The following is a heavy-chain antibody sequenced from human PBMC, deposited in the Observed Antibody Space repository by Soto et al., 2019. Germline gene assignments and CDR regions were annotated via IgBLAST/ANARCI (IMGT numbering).Heavy chain of an antibody. CDR3: ARVSTGTGWNPFDY. CDR2: INPSGGST. J-gene: IGHJ4*02. D-gene: IGHD1-1*01. Sequence: QVQLVQSGAEVKKPGASVKVSCKASGYTFTSYYMHWVRQAPGQGLEWMGIINPSGGSTSYAQKCQGRVTXXRXTXXSTGYMELSSLRSEDTAVYYCARVSTGTGWNPFDYWGQGTLVTVSS. V-gene: IGHV1-46*03. CDR1: GYTFTSYY.